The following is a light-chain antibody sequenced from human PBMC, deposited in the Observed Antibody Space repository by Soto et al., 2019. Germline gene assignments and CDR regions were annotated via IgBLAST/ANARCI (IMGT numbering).Light chain of an antibody. CDR3: NSYTSSTTYV. J-gene: IGLJ1*01. CDR2: DVN. Sequence: QSALTQPASVSGSPGQSITISCTGTSSDVGSSNYVSWYQHHPGRAPKLMIYDVNNRPSGVSNRFSGSKSGNTASLTISGLQAEDEADYYCNSYTSSTTYVFGTGTKLTVL. V-gene: IGLV2-14*01. CDR1: SSDVGSSNY.